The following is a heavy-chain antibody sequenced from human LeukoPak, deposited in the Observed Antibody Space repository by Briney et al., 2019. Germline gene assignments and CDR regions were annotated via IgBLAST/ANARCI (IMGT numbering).Heavy chain of an antibody. CDR2: ISSSTYI. D-gene: IGHD6-13*01. J-gene: IGHJ4*02. CDR1: GFTFSSSA. Sequence: PGGSLRLSCAASGFTFSSSAMNWVRQAPGKGLEWVSSISSSTYIYYVDSVKGRFTISRDNAKNSLYLQMNSLRVEDTAVYYCARDRGVYSRTLEDWGQGTLATVSS. V-gene: IGHV3-21*01. CDR3: ARDRGVYSRTLED.